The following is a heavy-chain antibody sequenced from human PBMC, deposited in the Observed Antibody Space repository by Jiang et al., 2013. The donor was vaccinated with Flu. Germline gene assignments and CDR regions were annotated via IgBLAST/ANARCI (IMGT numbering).Heavy chain of an antibody. CDR3: ARFYYGSGWYYFDY. Sequence: LLKPSETLSLTCTVSGGSTSSYYWSWIRQPPGKGLEWIGHIYYSGTTNYNPSLKSRVTISVDTSKNQFSLKLSSVTAADTAVYYCARFYYGSGWYYFDYWGQGTLVTVSS. V-gene: IGHV4-59*13. CDR2: IYYSGTT. CDR1: GGSTSSYY. D-gene: IGHD6-19*01. J-gene: IGHJ4*02.